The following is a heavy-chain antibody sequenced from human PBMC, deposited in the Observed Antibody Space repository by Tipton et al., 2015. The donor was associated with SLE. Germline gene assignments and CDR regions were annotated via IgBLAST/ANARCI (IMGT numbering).Heavy chain of an antibody. Sequence: TDYNPSLKSRVTISIDTSNNQFSLRLSSVTAADTAVYYCARSNSNFIFDYWGQGGLVTVS. CDR2: T. CDR3: ARSNSNFIFDY. D-gene: IGHD1-1*01. J-gene: IGHJ4*02. V-gene: IGHV4-59*01.